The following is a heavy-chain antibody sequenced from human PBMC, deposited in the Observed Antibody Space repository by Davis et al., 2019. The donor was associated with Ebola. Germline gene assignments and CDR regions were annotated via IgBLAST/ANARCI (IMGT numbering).Heavy chain of an antibody. V-gene: IGHV3-30*02. CDR1: GFTFSSYG. J-gene: IGHJ3*02. CDR3: AKGTGTTNRIAFDI. CDR2: IRYDGSNK. D-gene: IGHD1-1*01. Sequence: PGGSLRLSCAASGFTFSSYGMHWVRQAPGKGLEWVAFIRYDGSNKYYADSVKGRFTISRDNSKNTLYLQMNSLRAEDTAVYYCAKGTGTTNRIAFDIWGQGTMVTVSS.